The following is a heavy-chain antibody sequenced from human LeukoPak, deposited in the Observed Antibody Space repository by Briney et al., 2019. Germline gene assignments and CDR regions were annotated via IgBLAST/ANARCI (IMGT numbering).Heavy chain of an antibody. D-gene: IGHD3-16*01. CDR2: INWNGGST. Sequence: PGGSLRLSCVVSGFTLSSYAMSWVRQAPGKGLEWVSGINWNGGSTGYADSVKGRFTISRDNAKNSLYLQMNSLRAEDTALYYCAKDRDMITFGFDIWGQGTMVTVSS. J-gene: IGHJ3*02. V-gene: IGHV3-20*04. CDR3: AKDRDMITFGFDI. CDR1: GFTLSSYA.